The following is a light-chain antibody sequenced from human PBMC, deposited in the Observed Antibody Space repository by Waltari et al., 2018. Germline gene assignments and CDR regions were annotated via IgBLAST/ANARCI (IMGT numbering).Light chain of an antibody. CDR2: WAS. J-gene: IGKJ2*01. V-gene: IGKV4-1*01. CDR3: QQYYTAPYT. Sequence: DIVMTQSPDSLSVSLGERATINCKSGQSLLYSSNNKNYLAWYQQKPGQPPRLLISWASTRESGVPDRFSGSGSGTDFTLTIGSLQAEDVAVYYCQQYYTAPYTFGQGTKLEIK. CDR1: QSLLYSSNNKNY.